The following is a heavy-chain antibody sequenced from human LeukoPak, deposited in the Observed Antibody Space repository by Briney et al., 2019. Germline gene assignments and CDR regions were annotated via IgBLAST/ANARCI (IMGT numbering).Heavy chain of an antibody. CDR1: GGSISSSSYY. CDR3: ARRFAGSYGIYFDY. V-gene: IGHV4-39*01. Sequence: SETLSLTCTVSGGSISSSSYYWGWIRQPPGKWLEWIGSIYYSGSTNYNPSLKSRVTISVDTSKNQFSLKLSSVTAADTAVYYCARRFAGSYGIYFDYWGQGTLVTVSS. CDR2: IYYSGST. D-gene: IGHD1-26*01. J-gene: IGHJ4*02.